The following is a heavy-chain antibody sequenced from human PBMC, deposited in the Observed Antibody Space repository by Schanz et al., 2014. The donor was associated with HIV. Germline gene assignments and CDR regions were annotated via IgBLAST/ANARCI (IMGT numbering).Heavy chain of an antibody. J-gene: IGHJ4*02. CDR3: AKPEYDSSGNSQTHFDY. CDR2: ISASGGST. Sequence: EVQLLESGGGLVQPGKSLRLSCAASGFTFSGFAMSWVRQTPGKGLEWVSTISASGGSTYYADSVNGRFTISRDNSKNTLSLQMTALRTEDTAIYYCAKPEYDSSGNSQTHFDYWGQGTLVSVSS. D-gene: IGHD3-22*01. V-gene: IGHV3-23*01. CDR1: GFTFSGFA.